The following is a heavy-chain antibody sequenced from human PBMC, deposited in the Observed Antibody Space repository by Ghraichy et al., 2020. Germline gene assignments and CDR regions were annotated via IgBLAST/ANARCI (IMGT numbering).Heavy chain of an antibody. CDR2: IYYSGST. J-gene: IGHJ6*02. Sequence: SETLSLTCTVSGGSISSSSYYWGWIRQPPGKGLEWIGSIYYSGSTYYNPSLKSRVTISVDTSKNQFSLKLSSVTAADTAVYYCARQVRIAAHTGLDGIDVWGQGTTVTVSS. CDR3: ARQVRIAAHTGLDGIDV. CDR1: GGSISSSSYY. V-gene: IGHV4-39*01. D-gene: IGHD6-13*01.